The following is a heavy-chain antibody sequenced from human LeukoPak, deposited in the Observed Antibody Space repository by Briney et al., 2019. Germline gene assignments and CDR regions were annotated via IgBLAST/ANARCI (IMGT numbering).Heavy chain of an antibody. V-gene: IGHV1-46*01. CDR2: INPSVGST. Sequence: ASVKVSCRASGYTFTTYYMHWVRQAPGQGLEWMGLINPSVGSTTFAQNFQGRVSMTRDTSTTTAYMELRSLRSEDTALYYCASDILTGDDALDFWGQGTMVTVSS. CDR1: GYTFTTYY. CDR3: ASDILTGDDALDF. D-gene: IGHD3-9*01. J-gene: IGHJ3*01.